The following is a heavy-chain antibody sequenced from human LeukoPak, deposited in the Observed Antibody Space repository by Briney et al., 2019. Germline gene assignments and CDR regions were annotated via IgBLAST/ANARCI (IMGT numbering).Heavy chain of an antibody. CDR2: IFPSGGEI. CDR3: ARDVLYSSSWYKWNNNYYYYMDV. V-gene: IGHV3-23*01. D-gene: IGHD6-13*01. Sequence: QAGGSLRLSCAASGFTFSTFAMIWVRQPPGKGLEWVSSIFPSGGEIHYADSVRGRFTISRDNSKSTLSLQMNSLRAEDTAVYYCARDVLYSSSWYKWNNNYYYYMDVWGKGTTVTVSS. J-gene: IGHJ6*03. CDR1: GFTFSTFA.